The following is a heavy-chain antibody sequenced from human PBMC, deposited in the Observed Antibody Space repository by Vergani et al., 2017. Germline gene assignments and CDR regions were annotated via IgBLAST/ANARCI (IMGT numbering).Heavy chain of an antibody. D-gene: IGHD2-15*01. V-gene: IGHV3-23*01. J-gene: IGHJ5*02. CDR3: AKDRGHCSGGSCYXFDP. CDR2: ISGSGGST. CDR1: GFTFSSYA. Sequence: EVQLLESGGGLVQPGGSLRLSCAASGFTFSSYAMSWVRQAPGKGLEWVSAISGSGGSTYYADSVKGRFTISRDNSKNTLYLQMNSLRAEDTAVYYCAKDRGHCSGGSCYXFDPWGQGTLVTVSS.